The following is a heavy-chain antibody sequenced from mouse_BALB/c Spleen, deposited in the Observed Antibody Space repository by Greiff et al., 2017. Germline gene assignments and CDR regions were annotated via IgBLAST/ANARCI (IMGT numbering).Heavy chain of an antibody. D-gene: IGHD2-10*02. CDR1: GYAFSSSW. V-gene: IGHV1-82*01. CDR3: ARSGYGNYGGYFDV. J-gene: IGHJ1*01. Sequence: QVQLQQSGPELVKPGASVKISCKASGYAFSSSWMNWVKQRPGQGLEWIGRIYPGDGDTNYNGKFKGKATLTADKSSSTAYMQLSSLTSVDSAVYFCARSGYGNYGGYFDVWGAGTTVTVSS. CDR2: IYPGDGDT.